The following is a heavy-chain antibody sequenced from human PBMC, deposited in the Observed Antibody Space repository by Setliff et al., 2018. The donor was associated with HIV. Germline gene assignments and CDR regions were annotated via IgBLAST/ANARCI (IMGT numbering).Heavy chain of an antibody. CDR1: NGSISSGVSY. D-gene: IGHD6-6*01. V-gene: IGHV4-31*11. Sequence: KASETLSLTCAVSNGSISSGVSYWSWIRQLPGKGLEWIGHISYTGSTYYNPSIKSRLTISIDTSKNQFSLKLSSVTAADTAVYYCARERGSSSGYYYYGMDVWGQGTTVTVSS. CDR2: ISYTGST. CDR3: ARERGSSSGYYYYGMDV. J-gene: IGHJ6*02.